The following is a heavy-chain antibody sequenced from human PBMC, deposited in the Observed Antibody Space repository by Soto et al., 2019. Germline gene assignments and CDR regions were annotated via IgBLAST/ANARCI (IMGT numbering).Heavy chain of an antibody. D-gene: IGHD3-10*01. CDR3: ARGEGYYGSGSYYRALIGKTYYYYYGMDV. CDR2: IYYSGST. CDR1: GGSISSGGYY. J-gene: IGHJ6*02. Sequence: PSETLSLTCTVSGGSISSGGYYWSWIRQHPGKGLEWIGYIYYSGSTYYNPSLKSRVTISVDTSKNQFSLKLSSVTAADTAVYYCARGEGYYGSGSYYRALIGKTYYYYYGMDVWGQGTTVTVSS. V-gene: IGHV4-31*03.